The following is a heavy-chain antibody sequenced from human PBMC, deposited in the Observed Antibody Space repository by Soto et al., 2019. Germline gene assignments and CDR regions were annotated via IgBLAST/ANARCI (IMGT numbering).Heavy chain of an antibody. D-gene: IGHD1-1*01. CDR2: VSAGGGST. CDR1: GFHFSNFA. J-gene: IGHJ5*02. V-gene: IGHV3-23*01. CDR3: AREPGSRNWNDMSWFDP. Sequence: GSLTRSGAASGFHFSNFAMGWVRQAAGKGLEWVSSVSAGGGSTYYADSVRGRFTVSRDNSKNTLYLQLSSLRVEDTATYYCAREPGSRNWNDMSWFDPWCQGILVTVA.